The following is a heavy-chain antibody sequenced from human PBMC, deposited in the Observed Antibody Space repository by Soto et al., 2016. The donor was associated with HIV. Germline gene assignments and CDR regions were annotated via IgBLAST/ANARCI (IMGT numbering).Heavy chain of an antibody. D-gene: IGHD5-18*01. V-gene: IGHV1-69*01. CDR1: GGTFNSYA. CDR2: IIPIFGTA. Sequence: QVQLVQSGTEVKKPGSSVKVSCTASGGTFNSYALSWVRQAPGQGLEWMGGIIPIFGTANYAQKFQGRVTITADESTSTAYMELSSLRSEDTAVYYCARGGYGNYFDYVGPGNXGHRLL. J-gene: IGHJ4*02. CDR3: ARGGYGNYFDY.